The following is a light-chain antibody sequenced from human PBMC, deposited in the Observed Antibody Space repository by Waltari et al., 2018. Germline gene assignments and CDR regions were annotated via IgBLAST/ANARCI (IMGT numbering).Light chain of an antibody. CDR2: KNN. Sequence: QSVMTQPPSVSAPPGQRVTISCSGSSSTVQTNSVNWYHNVPGPAPKLLIYKNNDRPSGVPDRFSASKSGTSASLAISGLQPEDEADYYCSSWDDSLEGHVFGTGTRVSVL. V-gene: IGLV1-44*01. J-gene: IGLJ1*01. CDR1: SSTVQTNS. CDR3: SSWDDSLEGHV.